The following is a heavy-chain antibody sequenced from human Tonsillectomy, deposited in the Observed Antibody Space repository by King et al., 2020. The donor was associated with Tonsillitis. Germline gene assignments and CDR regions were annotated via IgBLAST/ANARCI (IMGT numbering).Heavy chain of an antibody. V-gene: IGHV1-2*02. D-gene: IGHD2-15*01. J-gene: IGHJ4*02. CDR2: INPNSGGT. CDR3: ARGVYCSGGSCYASEFDY. CDR1: GYTFTGYY. Sequence: QLVQSGAEVKKPGASVKVSCKASGYTFTGYYMHWVRQAPGQGLEWMGWINPNSGGTYYAQKFQGRVTMTRDTSITTAYMEGSRRRTDDTTVLYCARGVYCSGGSCYASEFDYWGQGTLVTVSS.